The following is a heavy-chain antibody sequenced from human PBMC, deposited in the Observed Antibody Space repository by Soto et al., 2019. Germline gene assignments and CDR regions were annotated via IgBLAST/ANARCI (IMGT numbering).Heavy chain of an antibody. CDR1: GNTFTSYD. Sequence: QVQLVQSGAEVKKPGASVKVSCKASGNTFTSYDINWVRQATGHGLEWMGWINPNSGNIGYAQNFQGRVTMTRDTAIRTAYMEVSRLRSDDTAVYYCARGRASGSYYLLDYWGQGTLVTVSS. J-gene: IGHJ4*02. CDR2: INPNSGNI. V-gene: IGHV1-8*01. D-gene: IGHD3-10*01. CDR3: ARGRASGSYYLLDY.